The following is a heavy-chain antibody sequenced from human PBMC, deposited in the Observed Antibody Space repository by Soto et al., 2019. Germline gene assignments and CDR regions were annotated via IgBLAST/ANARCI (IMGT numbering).Heavy chain of an antibody. J-gene: IGHJ4*02. CDR1: GGSISSSNW. V-gene: IGHV4-4*02. CDR2: IYHGGVT. Sequence: SETLSLTCAVSGGSISSSNWWSWVRQPPGKGLEWLGEIYHGGVTNYRPSLKSRVTISVDKSKNQFSLTLTSATAADTAVYYCARRIDILTAYFDFWGRGTLVTVSS. CDR3: ARRIDILTAYFDF. D-gene: IGHD3-9*01.